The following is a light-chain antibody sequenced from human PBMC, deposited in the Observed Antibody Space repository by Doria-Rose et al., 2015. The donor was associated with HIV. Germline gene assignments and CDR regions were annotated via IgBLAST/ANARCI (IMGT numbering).Light chain of an antibody. CDR2: DGS. CDR3: HQYGTSWT. J-gene: IGKJ1*01. Sequence: SPGTLSLSPGERATLSCRASQSFSRTYLAWYQQKSGQAPSLLIYDGSTRATGIPDRFSASGSGTDFTLTINRLEPEDFALYYCHQYGTSWTFGQGTKVEI. V-gene: IGKV3-20*01. CDR1: QSFSRTY.